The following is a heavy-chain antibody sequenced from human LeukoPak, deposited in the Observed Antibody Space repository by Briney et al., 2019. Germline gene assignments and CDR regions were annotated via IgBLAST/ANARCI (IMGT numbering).Heavy chain of an antibody. CDR3: AKDGYKVGYNFLDC. D-gene: IGHD5-24*01. CDR1: GFTFDGYA. J-gene: IGHJ4*02. Sequence: GGSLRLSCAASGFTFDGYAMHWVRQAPGKGLEWVSLISWDGGSTYYADSVKGRFTISRDNSKNSLYLQMNSLRAEDTALYYCAKDGYKVGYNFLDCWGKGTLVTVSS. CDR2: ISWDGGST. V-gene: IGHV3-43D*03.